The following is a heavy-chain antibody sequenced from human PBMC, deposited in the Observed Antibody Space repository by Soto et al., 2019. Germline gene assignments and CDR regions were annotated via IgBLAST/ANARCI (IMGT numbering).Heavy chain of an antibody. D-gene: IGHD3-22*01. J-gene: IGHJ4*02. V-gene: IGHV6-1*01. Sequence: SQTLSLTCAISGDSVSSNSAAWNCIRQSPSRGLEWLGRTYYRSKWYNDYAVSVKSRITINPDTSKNQFSLQLNSVTPEDTAVYYCARSSHYGGNYYDSSGFDYWGQGTLVTVSS. CDR2: TYYRSKWYN. CDR3: ARSSHYGGNYYDSSGFDY. CDR1: GDSVSSNSAA.